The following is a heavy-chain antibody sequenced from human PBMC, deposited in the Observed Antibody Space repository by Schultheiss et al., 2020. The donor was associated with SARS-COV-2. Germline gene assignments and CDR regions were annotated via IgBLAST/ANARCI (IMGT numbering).Heavy chain of an antibody. CDR2: ISYDGSNK. J-gene: IGHJ4*02. Sequence: GESLKISCAASGFTFSSYAMHWVRQAPGKGLEWVAVISYDGSNKYYADSVKGRFTISRDSAKNMVYLQMNSLRDEDTAIYYCVSGEGYIYHYWGQGTLVTVSS. V-gene: IGHV3-30*07. CDR1: GFTFSSYA. D-gene: IGHD3-10*01. CDR3: VSGEGYIYHY.